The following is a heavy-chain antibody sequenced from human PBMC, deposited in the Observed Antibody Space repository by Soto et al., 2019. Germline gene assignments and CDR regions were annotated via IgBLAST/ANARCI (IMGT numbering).Heavy chain of an antibody. CDR1: GFTFSSYS. D-gene: IGHD3-3*01. CDR2: ISSSSSTI. V-gene: IGHV3-48*02. CDR3: ARLLYDFWSGYYRRGPLAV. J-gene: IGHJ6*02. Sequence: GGSLRLSCAASGFTFSSYSMSWVRLAPGKGLEWVSYISSSSSTIYYADSVKGRFTISRDNAKNSLYLQMNSLRDEDTAVYYCARLLYDFWSGYYRRGPLAVWVQGTTVTVSS.